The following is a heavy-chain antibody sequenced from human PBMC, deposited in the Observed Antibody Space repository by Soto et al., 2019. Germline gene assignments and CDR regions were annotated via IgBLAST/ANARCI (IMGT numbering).Heavy chain of an antibody. V-gene: IGHV1-69*01. CDR3: ARGGDGYYFGAVY. Sequence: QVQLVQSGAEVKEPGSSVKVSCKASGGGNLRDYRTTWVRRAPGQGLEWMGGIIPKLGSANYAQNFQCRVTVTVDESTNTVYMELMSLRSDDTAFYSCARGGDGYYFGAVYWDQGAPVPVSS. CDR2: IIPKLGSA. D-gene: IGHD2-21*01. J-gene: IGHJ4*02. CDR1: GGGNLRDYR.